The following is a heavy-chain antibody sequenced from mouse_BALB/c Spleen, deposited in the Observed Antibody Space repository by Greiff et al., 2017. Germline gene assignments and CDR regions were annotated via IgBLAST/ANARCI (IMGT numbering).Heavy chain of an antibody. CDR3: ARRFDQYYAMDY. J-gene: IGHJ4*01. CDR2: ISSGSSTI. Sequence: EVKLVESGGGLVQPGGSRKLSCAASGFTFSSFGMHWVRQAPEKGLEWVAYISSGSSTIYYADTVKGRFTISRDNPKNTLFLQMTSLRSEDTAMYYCARRFDQYYAMDYWGQGTSVTVSS. V-gene: IGHV5-17*02. CDR1: GFTFSSFG.